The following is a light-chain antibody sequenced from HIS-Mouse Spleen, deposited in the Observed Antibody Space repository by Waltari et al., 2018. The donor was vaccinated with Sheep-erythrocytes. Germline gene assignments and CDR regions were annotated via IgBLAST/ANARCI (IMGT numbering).Light chain of an antibody. CDR2: DAS. J-gene: IGKJ5*01. CDR3: QQRSNWPPIT. V-gene: IGKV3-11*01. CDR1: QSVSSY. Sequence: EIVLTQSPATLSLSPGERATLSCSASQSVSSYLAWYQQKPGQAPRLLIYDASNRATGIHARFSGSGSGTDFTITISILEPEDFAVYYCQQRSNWPPITFGQGTRLEIK.